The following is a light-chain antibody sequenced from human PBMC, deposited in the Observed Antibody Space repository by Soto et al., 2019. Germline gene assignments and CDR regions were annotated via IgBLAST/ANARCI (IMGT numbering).Light chain of an antibody. CDR2: AAS. CDR1: QSVSSSY. V-gene: IGKV3-20*01. CDR3: QQYGSSIT. Sequence: EIVLTQSPGTLSLFPGERATLSCRASQSVSSSYLAWYQQKPGQAPRLLIYAASSRATGIPDRFSGIGSGTDFTLTINRLEPEDFAVYYCQQYGSSITFGQGTRLEIK. J-gene: IGKJ5*01.